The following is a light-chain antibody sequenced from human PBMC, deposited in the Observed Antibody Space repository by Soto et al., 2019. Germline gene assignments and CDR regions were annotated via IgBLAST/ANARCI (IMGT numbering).Light chain of an antibody. J-gene: IGKJ1*01. Sequence: EIVLTQSPATLSVSPGERVTLSCRASQSVDINLAWYQQKPGQAPRLLIYGASTRATDMSGTFSGSGSGTEFTLTISSLQSEDFAVYYCQQYNNWPWTFGQGTKVDIK. CDR3: QQYNNWPWT. CDR1: QSVDIN. V-gene: IGKV3-15*01. CDR2: GAS.